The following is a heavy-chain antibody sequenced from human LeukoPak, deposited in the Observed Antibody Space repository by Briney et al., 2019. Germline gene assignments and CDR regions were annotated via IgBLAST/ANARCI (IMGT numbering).Heavy chain of an antibody. D-gene: IGHD6-19*01. CDR1: GFTFSIYA. CDR2: ISGASGNT. J-gene: IGHJ4*02. CDR3: AKDFPGWTPYYFDY. Sequence: GGSLRLSCAASGFTFSIYAMSWVRQAPGKGLEWVSSISGASGNTYYADPVKGRFAISRDNSKNTLYLQMNSLRAEDTAVYYCAKDFPGWTPYYFDYWGQGTLVTVSS. V-gene: IGHV3-23*01.